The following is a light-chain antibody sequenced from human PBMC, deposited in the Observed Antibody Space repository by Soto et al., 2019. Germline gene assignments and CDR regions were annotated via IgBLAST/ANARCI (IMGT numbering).Light chain of an antibody. Sequence: EIVLTQSPATLSLSPGETATLSCRASQSVSNFLPWYQQKPGQAPRLLIYETDHRATGIPDRFSGSGSGTDFALTITSLEPAAVAVYHCQQRSNWPPPFGQGYNLEIK. CDR2: ETD. CDR3: QQRSNWPPP. J-gene: IGKJ2*01. CDR1: QSVSNF. V-gene: IGKV3-11*01.